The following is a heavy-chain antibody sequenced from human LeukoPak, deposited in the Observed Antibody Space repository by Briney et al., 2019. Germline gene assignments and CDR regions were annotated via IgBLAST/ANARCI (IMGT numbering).Heavy chain of an antibody. CDR2: ISAYNGNT. CDR1: GYTFTSYG. CDR3: AKGAATDRLIPPID. V-gene: IGHV1-18*01. J-gene: IGHJ4*02. D-gene: IGHD6-25*01. Sequence: GASVKVSCKASGYTFTSYGISWVRQAPGQGLEWMGWISAYNGNTNCAQKLQGRVTMTTDTSTSTAYMELRSLRSDDTAVYYCAKGAATDRLIPPIDWGQGTLVIVSS.